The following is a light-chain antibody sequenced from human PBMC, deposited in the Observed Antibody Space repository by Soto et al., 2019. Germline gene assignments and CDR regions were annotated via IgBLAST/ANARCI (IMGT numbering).Light chain of an antibody. V-gene: IGLV2-14*03. Sequence: SVLTQPASVSGSPGQSITISCTGTSSDVGGYNYVSWYQQHPGKAPKLMIYDVINRPSGVSNRFSGSKSGNSASLTISGLQAEDEADYYCSSYTSSSTYVVFGGGTQLTVL. J-gene: IGLJ2*01. CDR2: DVI. CDR1: SSDVGGYNY. CDR3: SSYTSSSTYVV.